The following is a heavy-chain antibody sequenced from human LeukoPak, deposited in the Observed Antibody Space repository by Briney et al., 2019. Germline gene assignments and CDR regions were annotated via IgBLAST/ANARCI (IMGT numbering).Heavy chain of an antibody. CDR3: ARYSAPVTSIDY. V-gene: IGHV4-59*01. CDR1: GGSISSNY. D-gene: IGHD2-21*02. J-gene: IGHJ4*02. Sequence: SETLSLTCTVSGGSISSNYWSWIRQPPGKGLEWIGYIYHSGSTNYNPSLKSRVTISVDTSKNQFSLMLSSVTAADTAVYYCARYSAPVTSIDYWGQGTLVTVSS. CDR2: IYHSGST.